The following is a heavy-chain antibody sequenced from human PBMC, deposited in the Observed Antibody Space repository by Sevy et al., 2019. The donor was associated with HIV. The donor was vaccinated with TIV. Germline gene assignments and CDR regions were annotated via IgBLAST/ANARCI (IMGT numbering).Heavy chain of an antibody. Sequence: SETLSLTCTVSGGSISGHYWGWIRQSPGKGLEWIAYVYDSGSSNYNPSLRSRVTISVDTSKNQFSLKLSSVTAADTAVYYCARTSDYYDSSGYYYFPLSFDYWGQGTLVTVSS. CDR3: ARTSDYYDSSGYYYFPLSFDY. J-gene: IGHJ4*02. CDR2: VYDSGSS. V-gene: IGHV4-59*11. CDR1: GGSISGHY. D-gene: IGHD3-22*01.